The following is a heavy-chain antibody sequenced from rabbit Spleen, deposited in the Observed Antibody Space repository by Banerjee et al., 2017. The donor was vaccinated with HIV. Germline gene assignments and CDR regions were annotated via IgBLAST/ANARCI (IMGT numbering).Heavy chain of an antibody. CDR3: VRDRANIGGDYGPYYFDL. J-gene: IGHJ4*01. D-gene: IGHD2-1*01. Sequence: QEQLEESGRGLVKPEGSLTVTCTASGFSFSDRDVMCWVRQAPGKGLEWIGCINTATGKDVYASWAKGRFTISSHNAQNTLYLQLNSLTAADTATYFCVRDRANIGGDYGPYYFDLWGPGTLVTVS. CDR2: INTATGKD. CDR1: GFSFSDRDV. V-gene: IGHV1S45*01.